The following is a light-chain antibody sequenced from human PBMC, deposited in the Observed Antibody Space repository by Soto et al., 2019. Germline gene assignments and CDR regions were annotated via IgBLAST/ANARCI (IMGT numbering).Light chain of an antibody. CDR1: SSDVGGYNY. CDR2: EVS. CDR3: SSYTSSSTLGV. Sequence: QSALTQPASVSGYPGQLITISCTGTSSDVGGYNYVSWYQQHPGKAPKLMIYEVSNRPSGVSNRFSGSKSGNTASLTISGLQAEDEADYYCSSYTSSSTLGVFGTGTKVTVL. J-gene: IGLJ1*01. V-gene: IGLV2-14*01.